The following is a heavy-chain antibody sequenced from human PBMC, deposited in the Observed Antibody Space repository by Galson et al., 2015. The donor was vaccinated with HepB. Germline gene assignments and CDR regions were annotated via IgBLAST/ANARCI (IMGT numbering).Heavy chain of an antibody. Sequence: SLRLSCAASGFTFRSYAMHWVRQAPGKGLEYVSAISSNGGSTNYADSVKGRFTISRDNTENSLFLQLNSLRAEDTAVYYCARGEWTTYFDYWGQGTLVTVSS. CDR2: ISSNGGST. CDR1: GFTFRSYA. CDR3: ARGEWTTYFDY. J-gene: IGHJ4*02. V-gene: IGHV3-64*04. D-gene: IGHD3-3*01.